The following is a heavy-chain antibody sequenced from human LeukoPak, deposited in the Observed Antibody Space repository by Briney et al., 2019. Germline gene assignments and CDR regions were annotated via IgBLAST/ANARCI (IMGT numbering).Heavy chain of an antibody. Sequence: GGSLRLSCAASGFTFSGYWMSWVRQAPGKGLEWVGRVKSKSDGGTTDYAAPVKGRFTISRDDSENMVYLQMNSLKTEDTAVYYCATDWHWGQGTLVTISS. V-gene: IGHV3-15*01. J-gene: IGHJ4*02. CDR3: ATDWH. CDR2: VKSKSDGGTT. CDR1: GFTFSGYW.